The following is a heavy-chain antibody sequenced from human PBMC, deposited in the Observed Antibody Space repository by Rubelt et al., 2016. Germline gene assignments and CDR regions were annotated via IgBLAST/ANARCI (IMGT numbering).Heavy chain of an antibody. CDR3: ARQSTVMKAFDI. D-gene: IGHD4-17*01. V-gene: IGHV4-59*08. CDR2: IYYSGST. J-gene: IGHJ3*02. Sequence: QPPGKGLEWIGYIYYSGSTNYNPSLKSRVTISVDTSKNQFSLKLSSVTAADTAVYYCARQSTVMKAFDIWGQGTMVTVSS.